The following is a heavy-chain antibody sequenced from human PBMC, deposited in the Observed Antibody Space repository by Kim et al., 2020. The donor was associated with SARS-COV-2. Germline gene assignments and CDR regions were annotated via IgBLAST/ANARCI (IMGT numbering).Heavy chain of an antibody. Sequence: GGSLRLSCAASGFTFSSYGMHWVRQAPGKGLEWVAVISYDGSNKYYADSVKGRFTISRDNSKNTLYLQMNSLRAEDTAVYYCARELPVGYYYDSSGPMDYWGQGTLVTVSS. J-gene: IGHJ4*02. V-gene: IGHV3-33*05. CDR1: GFTFSSYG. CDR2: ISYDGSNK. D-gene: IGHD3-22*01. CDR3: ARELPVGYYYDSSGPMDY.